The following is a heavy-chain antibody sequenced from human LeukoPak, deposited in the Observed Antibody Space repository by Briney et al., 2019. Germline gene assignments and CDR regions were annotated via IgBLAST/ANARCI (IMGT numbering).Heavy chain of an antibody. D-gene: IGHD2-15*01. CDR2: IYYSGST. J-gene: IGHJ4*02. V-gene: IGHV4-39*01. CDR1: GGSISSSSYY. CDR3: AGTIWELLYYFDY. Sequence: SETLSLTCTVSGGSISSSSYYWGWIRQPPGKGLEWIGSIYYSGSTYYNPSLKSRVTISVDTSKNQFSLKLSSVTAADTAVYYCAGTIWELLYYFDYWGQGTLVTVSS.